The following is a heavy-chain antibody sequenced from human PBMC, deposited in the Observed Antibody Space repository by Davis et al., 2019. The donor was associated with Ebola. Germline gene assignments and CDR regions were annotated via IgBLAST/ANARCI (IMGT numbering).Heavy chain of an antibody. CDR3: ARDEPYYHDGGAYLMGWYFDL. Sequence: ASVKVSCKASGYTFSSYGISWVRQAPRQGLEWMGWISGYNGKTIYAQKFQGRVTMTRDTSTSTAYMELRSLRSDDTAVYYCARDEPYYHDGGAYLMGWYFDLWGRGTLVTVSS. CDR1: GYTFSSYG. V-gene: IGHV1-18*01. D-gene: IGHD3-22*01. CDR2: ISGYNGKT. J-gene: IGHJ2*01.